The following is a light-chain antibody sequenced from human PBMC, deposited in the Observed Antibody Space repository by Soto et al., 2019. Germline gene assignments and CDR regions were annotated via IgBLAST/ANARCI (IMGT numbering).Light chain of an antibody. Sequence: EIVLTQSPDTLSLSQGERATLSCRASQSVGSYLAWYQQKPGQAPRLLIYASSNRATGIPARFSGSGSGIDFTLTISSLEPEDFAVYYCQQRSNWYTFGQGTKMEIK. CDR1: QSVGSY. V-gene: IGKV3-11*01. CDR3: QQRSNWYT. J-gene: IGKJ2*01. CDR2: ASS.